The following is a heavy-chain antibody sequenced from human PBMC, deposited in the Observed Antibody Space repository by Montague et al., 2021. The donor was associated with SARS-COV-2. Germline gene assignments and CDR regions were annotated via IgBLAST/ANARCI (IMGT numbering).Heavy chain of an antibody. J-gene: IGHJ6*03. CDR3: ARLRDGVVPSPILGVGPYYSYYYMDV. Sequence: SETLSLTCAVHGTSFSGYYWNWIRQPPGKGLEWIGETNHGGSTKYSPSLKSRLTISADTSKNQFSLKLTPVAAADTAVYYCARLRDGVVPSPILGVGPYYSYYYMDVWGRGTTVTVSS. D-gene: IGHD3-10*01. V-gene: IGHV4-34*01. CDR2: TNHGGST. CDR1: GTSFSGYY.